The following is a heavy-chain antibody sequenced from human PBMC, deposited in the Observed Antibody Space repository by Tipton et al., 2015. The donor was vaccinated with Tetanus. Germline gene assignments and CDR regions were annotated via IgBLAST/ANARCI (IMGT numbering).Heavy chain of an antibody. J-gene: IGHJ4*02. CDR1: GGSIDSDNHY. D-gene: IGHD2-21*01. V-gene: IGHV4-31*02. Sequence: LRLSCAVSGGSIDSDNHYWSWIRQPPGKGLEWIGYIYHSGSTYYNASLKRRLDISLDTSKNQFSLRLTSVTVADTAVYYCARSNFAYSKKGAFDYWGQGTLVTVSS. CDR2: IYHSGST. CDR3: ARSNFAYSKKGAFDY.